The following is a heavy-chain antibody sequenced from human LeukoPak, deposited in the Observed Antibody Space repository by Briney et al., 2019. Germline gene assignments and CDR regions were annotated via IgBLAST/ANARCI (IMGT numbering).Heavy chain of an antibody. Sequence: PGGSLRLSCAASGFTFSSYSMNWVRQAPGKGLEWVSSISGSGETIHSADSVKGRFSISRDNSKKTLSLHMSSLRAEDTAIYYCAKVVVSGNGDYFDFWGQGTLVTVAS. CDR2: ISGSGETI. CDR1: GFTFSSYS. CDR3: AKVVVSGNGDYFDF. V-gene: IGHV3-23*01. J-gene: IGHJ4*02. D-gene: IGHD2-8*01.